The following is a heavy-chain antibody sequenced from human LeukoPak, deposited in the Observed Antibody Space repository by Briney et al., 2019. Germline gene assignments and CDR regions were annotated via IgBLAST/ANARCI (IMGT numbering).Heavy chain of an antibody. CDR2: MYYSGNT. D-gene: IGHD6-6*01. CDR1: GGSISSSSYY. V-gene: IGHV4-39*01. J-gene: IGHJ6*03. Sequence: SETLSLTCTVSGGSISSSSYYWGWIRQPPGKGLEWIGSMYYSGNTYYNPSLKSRVTISVDTSKNQFSLKLSSVTAADTAVYYCARVPLAARGYMDVWGKGATVTVSS. CDR3: ARVPLAARGYMDV.